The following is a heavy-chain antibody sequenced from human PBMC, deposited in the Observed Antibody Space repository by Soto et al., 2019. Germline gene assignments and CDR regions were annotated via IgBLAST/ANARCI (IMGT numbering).Heavy chain of an antibody. J-gene: IGHJ3*02. D-gene: IGHD6-6*01. CDR1: GGTFSSYA. CDR2: IIPIFGTA. V-gene: IGHV1-69*13. Sequence: ASVKVSCKASGGTFSSYAISWVRQAPGQGLEWMGGIIPIFGTANYAQKFQGRVTITADESTSTAYMELSSLRSEDTAVYYCARVHIAARLGRLERVDAFDIWGQGTMVTVS. CDR3: ARVHIAARLGRLERVDAFDI.